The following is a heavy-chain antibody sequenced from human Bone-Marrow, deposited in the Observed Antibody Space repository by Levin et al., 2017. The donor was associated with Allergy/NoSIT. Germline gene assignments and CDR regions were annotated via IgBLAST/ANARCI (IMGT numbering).Heavy chain of an antibody. CDR3: AREGYSDAFDI. Sequence: GGSLRLSCAASGFTFSIYWMHWVRQAPGKGLVWVSRFDTDGSSTSYADSVKGRFTISRDNAKNTLFLQMNSLRAEDTAVYYCAREGYSDAFDIWGQGTVVTVSA. J-gene: IGHJ3*02. CDR2: FDTDGSST. V-gene: IGHV3-74*01. D-gene: IGHD1-1*01. CDR1: GFTFSIYW.